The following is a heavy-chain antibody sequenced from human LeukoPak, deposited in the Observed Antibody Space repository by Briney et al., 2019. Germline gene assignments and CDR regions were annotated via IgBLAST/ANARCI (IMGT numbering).Heavy chain of an antibody. J-gene: IGHJ6*03. CDR2: INPNSGGT. CDR1: GYTFTGYY. V-gene: IGHV1-2*02. Sequence: ASVKVSCKASGYTFTGYYMHWVRQAPGQGLEWMGWINPNSGGTNYAQKFQGRVTMTRDMSTSTVYMELSSLRSDDTAVYYCARGSYDYMDVWGKGTTVTISS. CDR3: ARGSYDYMDV.